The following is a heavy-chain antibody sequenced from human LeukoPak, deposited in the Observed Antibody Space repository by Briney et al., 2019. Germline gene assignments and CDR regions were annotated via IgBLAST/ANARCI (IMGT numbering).Heavy chain of an antibody. CDR3: ARDHRYYYDSSGLDY. J-gene: IGHJ4*02. D-gene: IGHD3-22*01. CDR1: GFIFSDYY. Sequence: GGSLRLSCAASGFIFSDYYMSWIRQAPGKGLEWVSYISFSGSTIYYADSVKGRFTISGDNAKNSVYLQMNSLRAEDTAVYYCARDHRYYYDSSGLDYWGQGTLVTVSS. CDR2: ISFSGSTI. V-gene: IGHV3-11*01.